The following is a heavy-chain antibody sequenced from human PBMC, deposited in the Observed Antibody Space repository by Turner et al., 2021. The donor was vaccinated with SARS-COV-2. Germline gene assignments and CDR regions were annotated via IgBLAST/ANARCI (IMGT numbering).Heavy chain of an antibody. D-gene: IGHD4-17*01. CDR2: ISSSSYYT. V-gene: IGHV3-11*06. CDR3: ARDGSTVGGFDY. Sequence: QVQLVESGGGLVKPGGSLRLSGAASGFTFSDYYMSWIRQAPGKGLEWVSYISSSSYYTNYADSVKGRFTISRDNAKNSLYLQMNSLRAEDTAVYYCARDGSTVGGFDYWGQGTLVTVSS. J-gene: IGHJ4*02. CDR1: GFTFSDYY.